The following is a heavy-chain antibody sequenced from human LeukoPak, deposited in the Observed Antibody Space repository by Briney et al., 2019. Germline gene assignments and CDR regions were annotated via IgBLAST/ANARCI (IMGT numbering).Heavy chain of an antibody. CDR3: AREKLGYSSTTYYYYYMDV. CDR1: GYTFTSYD. D-gene: IGHD6-13*01. J-gene: IGHJ6*03. V-gene: IGHV1-8*01. CDR2: MNPNSGNT. Sequence: RASVKVSCKASGYTFTSYDINWVRQATGQGLEWMGWMNPNSGNTGYAQKFQGRVTMTRNTSISTAYMELSSLGSEDTAVYYCAREKLGYSSTTYYYYYMDVWGKGTTVTVSS.